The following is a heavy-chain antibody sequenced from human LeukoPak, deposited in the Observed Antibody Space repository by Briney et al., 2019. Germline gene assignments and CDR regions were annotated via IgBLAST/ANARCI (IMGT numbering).Heavy chain of an antibody. D-gene: IGHD3-22*01. V-gene: IGHV3-74*01. Sequence: VGSLRVYCAAAGFTRSSWWVHWARQAPGKWLLWVSRIKSDGRTNYADSVKGRFTISRDNAKNTVSLQMNSLRAEDTGVYYCARAPSEIGGYYPEYFRHWGQGTLVIVSS. CDR1: GFTRSSWW. CDR3: ARAPSEIGGYYPEYFRH. CDR2: IKSDGRT. J-gene: IGHJ1*01.